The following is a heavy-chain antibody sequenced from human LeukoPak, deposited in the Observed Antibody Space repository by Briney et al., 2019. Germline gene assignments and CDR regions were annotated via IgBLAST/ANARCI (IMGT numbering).Heavy chain of an antibody. V-gene: IGHV1-8*03. CDR1: GYTFTSYD. CDR3: ARGRSTGYPYYFEY. CDR2: MNPNSGST. Sequence: ASVKVSCKASGYTFTSYDINWVRQATGQGLEWMGWMNPNSGSTGYAQKFQGRVTITRNTSISTAYMELSGLRSEDTAVYYCARGRSTGYPYYFEYWGQGTLASVSS. D-gene: IGHD5-12*01. J-gene: IGHJ4*02.